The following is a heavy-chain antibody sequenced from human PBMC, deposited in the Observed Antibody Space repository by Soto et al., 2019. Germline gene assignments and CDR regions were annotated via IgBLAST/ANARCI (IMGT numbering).Heavy chain of an antibody. Sequence: QVQLQESGPGLVKPSQTLSLMCTVSGDSIFGGGYYWSWISQRPGNGLEWIGHIYFTGSTNYNPSLESRVMISVDTSKNQFSLKVNSVTAADTAVYYCARDQARSRFFDYWGQGTLVTVSS. CDR1: GDSIFGGGYY. CDR2: IYFTGST. CDR3: ARDQARSRFFDY. J-gene: IGHJ4*02. V-gene: IGHV4-31*03.